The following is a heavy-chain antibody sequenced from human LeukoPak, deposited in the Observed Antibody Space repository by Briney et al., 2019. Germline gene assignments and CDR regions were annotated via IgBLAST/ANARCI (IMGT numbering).Heavy chain of an antibody. J-gene: IGHJ3*02. V-gene: IGHV1-69*06. Sequence: SVKVSCKASGGTFSSYAISWVRQAPGQGLEWMGGIIPIFGTANYAQKFQGRVTITADKSTSTAYMELSSLRSEDTAVYYCARDSRPIAAAAHDAFDIWGQGTMVTVSS. D-gene: IGHD6-13*01. CDR3: ARDSRPIAAAAHDAFDI. CDR2: IIPIFGTA. CDR1: GGTFSSYA.